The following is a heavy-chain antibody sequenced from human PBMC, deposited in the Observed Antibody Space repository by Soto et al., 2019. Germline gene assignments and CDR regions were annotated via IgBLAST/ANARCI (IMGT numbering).Heavy chain of an antibody. D-gene: IGHD3-3*01. V-gene: IGHV1-69*06. CDR2: IIPIFGTA. J-gene: IGHJ6*02. CDR1: GGTFSSYA. CDR3: ARGVQLFERLPWGAYYYYGMDV. Sequence: QVQLVQSGAEVKKPGSSVKVSCKASGGTFSSYAISWVRQAPGQGLEWMGGIIPIFGTANYAQKFQGRVTITADKCTSTAYMELSSLRSEDTAVYYCARGVQLFERLPWGAYYYYGMDVRGQGPTVTVSS.